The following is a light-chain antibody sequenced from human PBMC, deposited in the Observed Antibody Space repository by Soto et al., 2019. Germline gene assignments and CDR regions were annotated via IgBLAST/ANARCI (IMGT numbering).Light chain of an antibody. CDR1: QDIIND. J-gene: IGKJ4*01. V-gene: IGKV1-17*01. CDR3: LQHNTYPLT. Sequence: DIQMTQSPSSLSASVGDPVTITCRASQDIINDLAWYQQKPGKAPQRLIHAASSLQGGVPSRFSGSGSGTEFTLTISSLQPEDFATYYCLQHNTYPLTFGGGTKVEIK. CDR2: AAS.